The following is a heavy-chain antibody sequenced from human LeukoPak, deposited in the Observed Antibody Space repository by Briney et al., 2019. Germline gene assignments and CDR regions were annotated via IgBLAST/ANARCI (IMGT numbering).Heavy chain of an antibody. V-gene: IGHV3-74*01. D-gene: IGHD4-23*01. Sequence: GGSLRLSXAASGFTFSSYWMHWVRQAPGKGLVWVSRINSDGSSTSYADSVKGRFTISRDNAKNTLYLQMNSLRAEDTAVYYCARATAYYGGNLDYWGQGTLVTVSS. CDR1: GFTFSSYW. CDR3: ARATAYYGGNLDY. CDR2: INSDGSST. J-gene: IGHJ4*02.